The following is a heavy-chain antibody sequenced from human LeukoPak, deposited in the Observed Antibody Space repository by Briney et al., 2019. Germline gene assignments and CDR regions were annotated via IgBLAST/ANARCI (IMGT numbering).Heavy chain of an antibody. J-gene: IGHJ4*02. CDR3: ARRLDY. V-gene: IGHV3-21*01. CDR1: GFTFSSYS. D-gene: IGHD6-25*01. Sequence: GGSLRLSCAASGFTFSSYSMNWVRQAPGKGLEWVSSIISSSNYIYYADSVRGRFTISRDNAKNSLYLQMNNLRAEDTAVYYCARRLDYWGQGTLVTVSS. CDR2: IISSSNYI.